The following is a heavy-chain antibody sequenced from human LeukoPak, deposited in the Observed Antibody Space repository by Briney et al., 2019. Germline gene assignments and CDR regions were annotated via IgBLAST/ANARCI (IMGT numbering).Heavy chain of an antibody. Sequence: ASVKVSCKASGYTFTSYGISWVRQAPGQGLEWMGWISAYNGNTNYAQKLQGRVTMTTDTSTSTAYMELRSLRSDDTAVYYCASRDGYNYWFDPWAREPWSPSPQ. CDR1: GYTFTSYG. D-gene: IGHD5-24*01. V-gene: IGHV1-18*01. J-gene: IGHJ5*02. CDR2: ISAYNGNT. CDR3: ASRDGYNYWFDP.